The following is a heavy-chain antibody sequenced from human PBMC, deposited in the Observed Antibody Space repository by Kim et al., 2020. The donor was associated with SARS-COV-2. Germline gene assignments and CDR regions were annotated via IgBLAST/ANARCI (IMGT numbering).Heavy chain of an antibody. CDR3: AKESAVASASYYYYGMDV. Sequence: KGRLTISRDTYKNTLYLQMNSRRAEDTAVYYCAKESAVASASYYYYGMDVWGQGTTVTVSS. J-gene: IGHJ6*02. D-gene: IGHD6-19*01. V-gene: IGHV3-23*01.